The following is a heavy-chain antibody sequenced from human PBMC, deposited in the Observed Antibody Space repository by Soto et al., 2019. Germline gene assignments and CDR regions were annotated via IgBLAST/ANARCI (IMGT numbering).Heavy chain of an antibody. Sequence: QVQLVESGGGVVQPGRSLRLSCATSGFTFSSYAIHWVRQAPGNGLEWVAVISYDGSNKNYADSVKGRFTISRDNSKNTVDLQMNSLRAEYTSVYYCARDGVGVVPAAIRFDYWGQGTLVTVSS. J-gene: IGHJ4*02. V-gene: IGHV3-30-3*01. CDR1: GFTFSSYA. D-gene: IGHD2-2*01. CDR2: ISYDGSNK. CDR3: ARDGVGVVPAAIRFDY.